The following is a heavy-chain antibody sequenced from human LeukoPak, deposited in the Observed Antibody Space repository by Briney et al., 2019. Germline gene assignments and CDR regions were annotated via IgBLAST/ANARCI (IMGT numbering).Heavy chain of an antibody. CDR2: INTNTGNP. D-gene: IGHD3-10*01. CDR3: ARVIGGPNYYGSGSYLFDY. V-gene: IGHV7-4-1*02. CDR1: GYTFTSYA. J-gene: IGHJ4*02. Sequence: ASVKVSCKASGYTFTSYAMNWVRQAPGQGLEWMGWINTNTGNPTYAQGFTGRFVFSLDTSASTAYLQISSLKAEDTAVYYCARVIGGPNYYGSGSYLFDYWGQGTLVTVSS.